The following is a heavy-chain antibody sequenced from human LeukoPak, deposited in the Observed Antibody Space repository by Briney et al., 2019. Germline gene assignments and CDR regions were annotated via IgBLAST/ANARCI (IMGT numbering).Heavy chain of an antibody. CDR1: GGSISSYY. CDR2: IYYSGST. V-gene: IGHV4-59*12. Sequence: SETLSLTCTVSGGSISSYYWSWIRQPPGKGLEWIGYIYYSGSTNYSPSLKSRVTISVDTSKNQFSLKLSSVTAADTAVYYCARDGGEYEIDPWGQGTLVTVSS. CDR3: ARDGGEYEIDP. J-gene: IGHJ5*02. D-gene: IGHD3-16*01.